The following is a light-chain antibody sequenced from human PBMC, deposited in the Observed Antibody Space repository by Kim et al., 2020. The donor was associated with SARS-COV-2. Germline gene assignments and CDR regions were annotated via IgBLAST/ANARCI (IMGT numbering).Light chain of an antibody. CDR3: SSYTSSSTNV. V-gene: IGLV2-14*03. J-gene: IGLJ1*01. Sequence: GQSSTIACTGNSSDVGGYNYVSWYQQHPGKAPKLMIYDVSNRPSGVSNRCSGSKYGNTASLTISGLQAEDEADYYCSSYTSSSTNVFGTGTKVTVL. CDR1: SSDVGGYNY. CDR2: DVS.